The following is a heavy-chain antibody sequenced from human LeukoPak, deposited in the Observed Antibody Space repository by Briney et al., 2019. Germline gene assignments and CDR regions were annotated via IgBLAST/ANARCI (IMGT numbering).Heavy chain of an antibody. V-gene: IGHV3-23*01. CDR1: GFTFSSYA. CDR2: ISAGGGNT. Sequence: GGSLRLSCAASGFTFSSYAMTWVRHSSGKGLDWVSAISAGGGNTYYADSVKGRFTISRDNSKNTLYLQINSLRAEDTALYYCAKINRGQVAGHVDFWGQGTLVSVSS. D-gene: IGHD6-19*01. CDR3: AKINRGQVAGHVDF. J-gene: IGHJ4*02.